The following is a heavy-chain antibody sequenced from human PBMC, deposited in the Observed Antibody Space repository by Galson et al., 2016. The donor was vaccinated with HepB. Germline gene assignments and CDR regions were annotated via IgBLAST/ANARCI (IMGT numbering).Heavy chain of an antibody. V-gene: IGHV3-72*01. CDR3: ARLNYDGSIFHPCDC. Sequence: SLRLSCAASGFTLTDQYVDWVRQAPGKGLEWVGRSRNKAASYRTQYAASVKGRFIISRDDSRNSLYVQMNSLKTEYTAVYYCARLNYDGSIFHPCDCWGQGALVTVSS. CDR1: GFTLTDQY. D-gene: IGHD3-22*01. CDR2: SRNKAASYRT. J-gene: IGHJ4*02.